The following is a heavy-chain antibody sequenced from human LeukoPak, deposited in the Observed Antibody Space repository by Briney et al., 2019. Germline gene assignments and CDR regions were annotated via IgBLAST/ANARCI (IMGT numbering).Heavy chain of an antibody. D-gene: IGHD1-14*01. CDR3: AKATGYLL. J-gene: IGHJ4*02. Sequence: GEPLRLSCAASGFPFSSYAMSWVPQAPGKGLEWVSTISNSDDSTYYADSVKGRFTISRDNSENTLFLRMNSLRAEDTAVYYCAKATGYLLWGQGTLVIVSS. CDR2: ISNSDDST. V-gene: IGHV3-23*01. CDR1: GFPFSSYA.